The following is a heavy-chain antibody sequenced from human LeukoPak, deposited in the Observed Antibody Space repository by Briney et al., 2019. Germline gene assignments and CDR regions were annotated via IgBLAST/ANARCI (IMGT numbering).Heavy chain of an antibody. CDR3: AREGEDYHDSSGNFLMKASFYFDS. CDR2: MYYNGNT. J-gene: IGHJ4*02. Sequence: ASETLSLTCTVSGGSISSHYWSWIRQPPGKGLEWVGYMYYNGNTNYNPSLKSRVIISVDTSKNQFSLKLSSVTAADTAVYYCAREGEDYHDSSGNFLMKASFYFDSWGQGTLVTVSS. D-gene: IGHD3-22*01. V-gene: IGHV4-59*11. CDR1: GGSISSHY.